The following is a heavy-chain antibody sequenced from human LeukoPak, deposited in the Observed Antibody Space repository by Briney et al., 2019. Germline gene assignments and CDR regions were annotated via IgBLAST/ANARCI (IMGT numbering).Heavy chain of an antibody. CDR1: GFTFSTYA. D-gene: IGHD3-10*01. V-gene: IGHV3-23*01. CDR3: ARSKGFGEFFDAFDI. Sequence: GGSLRLSCAASGFTFSTYAMSWVRRTPGKGLEWVSAITDGGGSTYYADSVKGRFTISRDNSKNTLYLQMNSLRAEDTAVYYCARSKGFGEFFDAFDIWGQGTLVTVSS. J-gene: IGHJ3*02. CDR2: ITDGGGST.